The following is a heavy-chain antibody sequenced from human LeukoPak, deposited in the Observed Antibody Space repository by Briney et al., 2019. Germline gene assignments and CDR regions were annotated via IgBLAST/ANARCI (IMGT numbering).Heavy chain of an antibody. J-gene: IGHJ4*02. V-gene: IGHV4-4*02. Sequence: SETLSLTCGVSGGSISGTNWWSWARQPPGQGLEWIGEISLTGRTTYNPSLNGRVTMSLDESSNRLSLSLTSVTAADTAIYYCSRESGAFCPFGYWGQGTLVIVPS. CDR3: SRESGAFCPFGY. CDR2: ISLTGRT. CDR1: GGSISGTNW. D-gene: IGHD1-26*01.